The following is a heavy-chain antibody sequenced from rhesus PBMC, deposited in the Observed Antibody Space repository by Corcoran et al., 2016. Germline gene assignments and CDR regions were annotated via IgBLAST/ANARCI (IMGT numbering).Heavy chain of an antibody. Sequence: EVQLVESGGGLAKPGGSLRLSCAASGFTFSDYYMDWVRQAPGKGLEWGSRISNGGGSTGYADSVKGKLTISKENAKNTLYFQMNSLRAEDTAVYYCALLGGGGSWDDAFDFWGQGLRVTVSS. V-gene: IGHV3-178*01. D-gene: IGHD6-25*01. CDR1: GFTFSDYY. CDR2: ISNGGGST. CDR3: ALLGGGGSWDDAFDF. J-gene: IGHJ3*01.